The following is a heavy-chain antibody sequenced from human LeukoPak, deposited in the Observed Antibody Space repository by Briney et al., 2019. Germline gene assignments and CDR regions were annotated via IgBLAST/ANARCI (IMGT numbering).Heavy chain of an antibody. CDR2: IKQDGSEK. D-gene: IGHD3-10*01. CDR1: GFTFSSYW. CDR3: ATVLFGELFGSPFDY. V-gene: IGHV3-7*01. Sequence: PGGSLRLSCAVSGFTFSSYWMSWVRQAPGKGLEWVANIKQDGSEKYYVDSVKGRFTISRDNAKNSLYLQMNSLRAEDTAVYYCATVLFGELFGSPFDYWGQGTLVTVSS. J-gene: IGHJ4*02.